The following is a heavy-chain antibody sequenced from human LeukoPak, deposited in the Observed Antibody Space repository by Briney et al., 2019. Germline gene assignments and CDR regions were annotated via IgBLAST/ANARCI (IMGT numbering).Heavy chain of an antibody. Sequence: GASVKVSCKASGYTFSTYGVSWVRQAPGQGLEWMGWISAYNGNTNYAKKFQGRLTMTKDTSTSTAYMELRSLRSDDTAVYYCARDFVAVVGTSIPGFDPWGQGTLVTVSS. V-gene: IGHV1-18*01. CDR2: ISAYNGNT. J-gene: IGHJ5*02. CDR1: GYTFSTYG. CDR3: ARDFVAVVGTSIPGFDP. D-gene: IGHD6-19*01.